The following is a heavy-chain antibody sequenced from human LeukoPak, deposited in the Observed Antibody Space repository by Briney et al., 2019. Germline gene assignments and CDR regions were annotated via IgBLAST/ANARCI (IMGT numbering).Heavy chain of an antibody. CDR3: ARGRVEMATIDFDY. CDR1: GGSFSGYY. CDR2: INHSGST. Sequence: SETLSLTCAVYGGSFSGYYWSWIRQPPGKGLEWIGEINHSGSTNYNPSLKSRVTISGDTSKNQFSLKLSSVTAADTAVYYCARGRVEMATIDFDYWGQGTLVTVSS. V-gene: IGHV4-34*01. D-gene: IGHD5-24*01. J-gene: IGHJ4*02.